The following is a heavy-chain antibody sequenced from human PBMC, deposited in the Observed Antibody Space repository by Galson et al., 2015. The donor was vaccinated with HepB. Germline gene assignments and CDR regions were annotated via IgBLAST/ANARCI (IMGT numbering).Heavy chain of an antibody. J-gene: IGHJ4*02. CDR2: ISYDGSNK. V-gene: IGHV3-30*04. CDR1: GFTFSSCA. CDR3: AREGIYSSSTGVYFDY. Sequence: CAASGFTFSSCAMHWVRHAPGKGLEWVAVISYDGSNKYYADSVKGRFTISSDNSKNTLYLQMNSLRPEDTAVYYCAREGIYSSSTGVYFDYWGQGTLVTVSS. D-gene: IGHD6-13*01.